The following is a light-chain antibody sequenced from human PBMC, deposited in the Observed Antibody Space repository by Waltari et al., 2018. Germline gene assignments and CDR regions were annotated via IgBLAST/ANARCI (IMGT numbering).Light chain of an antibody. Sequence: EVVLTQSPGTLSLSPGESATLSCRASQSVSSSYLAWYQQKPVQAPRLLIYGASTRATGIPDRFSGSGSGTDFTLTISRLEPEDCAVYYCQQYGRSLWTFGQGTKVEIK. V-gene: IGKV3-20*01. CDR2: GAS. J-gene: IGKJ1*01. CDR1: QSVSSSY. CDR3: QQYGRSLWT.